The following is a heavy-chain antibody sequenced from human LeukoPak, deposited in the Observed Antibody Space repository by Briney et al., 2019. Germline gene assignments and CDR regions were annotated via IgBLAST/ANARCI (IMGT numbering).Heavy chain of an antibody. CDR2: IYTSGST. J-gene: IGHJ4*02. V-gene: IGHV4-4*07. D-gene: IGHD6-13*01. CDR1: GGSISRYY. CDR3: ARDSLAAGVDY. Sequence: SETLSLTCTVSGGSISRYYWSWIRQPAGKGLEWIGRIYTSGSTNYNPSLKSRVTMSVGTSKNQFSLKLSSVTAADTAVYYCARDSLAAGVDYWGQGTLVTVSS.